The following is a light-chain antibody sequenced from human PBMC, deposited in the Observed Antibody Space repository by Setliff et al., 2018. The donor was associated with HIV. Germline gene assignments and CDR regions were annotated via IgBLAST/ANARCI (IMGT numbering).Light chain of an antibody. Sequence: QSVLTQPPSASGTPGQRVTISCSGSSSNVGSNYVYWYQQLPGTAPKLLIYRNNQRPSGVPARFSGSKSGTSASLAISGLRSEDEADYYCAAWDDRLTIYVFGTGTKVT. CDR2: RNN. CDR3: AAWDDRLTIYV. CDR1: SSNVGSNY. V-gene: IGLV1-47*01. J-gene: IGLJ1*01.